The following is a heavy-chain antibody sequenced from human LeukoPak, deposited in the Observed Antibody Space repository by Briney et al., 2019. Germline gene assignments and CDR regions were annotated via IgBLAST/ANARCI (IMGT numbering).Heavy chain of an antibody. Sequence: ASVKVSCKASGYTFTGYYMHWVRLAPGQGLEWMGWIKPNSGGTNYAQKFQGRVTMTRDTSITTAYMELSRLRSDDTAVYYCARDGHDSSGYYEDYWGQGTLVTVSS. CDR2: IKPNSGGT. CDR3: ARDGHDSSGYYEDY. D-gene: IGHD3-22*01. J-gene: IGHJ4*02. V-gene: IGHV1-2*02. CDR1: GYTFTGYY.